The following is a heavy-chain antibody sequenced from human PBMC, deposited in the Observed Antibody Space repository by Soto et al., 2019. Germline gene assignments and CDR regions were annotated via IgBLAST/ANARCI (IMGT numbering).Heavy chain of an antibody. D-gene: IGHD5-12*01. CDR1: GFSLSANGVG. CDR2: ISWNEDD. V-gene: IGHV2-5*01. J-gene: IGHJ4*02. Sequence: SGPKLVNPTQTLTLTCTFSGFSLSANGVGVAWIRQPPGKALEWLALISWNEDDRYSPSLKSRLTITKDTCNNQVVLTMTNIDPANTATYYCPHRRVAINPCYSAFWGQETLVTVSS. CDR3: PHRRVAINPCYSAF.